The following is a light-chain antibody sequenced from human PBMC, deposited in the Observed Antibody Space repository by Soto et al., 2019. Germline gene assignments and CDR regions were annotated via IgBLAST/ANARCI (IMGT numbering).Light chain of an antibody. V-gene: IGKV3-20*01. Sequence: EIVLTQSPGTLSLSPGEIATLSCRASQSVTSNYLAWYQQKPGRAPSLLVYGASTRASDVASRFSGSGSGTDFTLTISRLEPEDFAVYYCQQYGSSPPYTFGQGTKLEIK. CDR2: GAS. CDR1: QSVTSNY. CDR3: QQYGSSPPYT. J-gene: IGKJ2*01.